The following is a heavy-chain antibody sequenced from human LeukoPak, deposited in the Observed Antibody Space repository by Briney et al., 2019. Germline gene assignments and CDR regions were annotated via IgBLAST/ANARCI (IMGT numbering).Heavy chain of an antibody. Sequence: GESLKISCKGSGYSFTSYWIGWVRQMPGKGLEWMGIIYPGDSDTRYSPSFQGQVTISADKSISTAYLQWSSLKASDTAIYFCATTIVGSRYYFDYWGQGTLVSVSS. V-gene: IGHV5-51*01. J-gene: IGHJ4*02. CDR3: ATTIVGSRYYFDY. CDR1: GYSFTSYW. D-gene: IGHD2-21*01. CDR2: IYPGDSDT.